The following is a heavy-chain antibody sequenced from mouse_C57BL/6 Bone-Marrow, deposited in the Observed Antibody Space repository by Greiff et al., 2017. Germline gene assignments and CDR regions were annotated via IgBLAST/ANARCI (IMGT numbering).Heavy chain of an antibody. Sequence: QVQLQQPGAELVKPGASVKLSCKASGYTFTSYWMHWVKQRPGQGLEWIGMIHPNSGSTNYNEKFKSKATLTVDKSSSTAYMQLSSLPSEDSAVYYCARDYYGSRRDYFDYWGQGTTLTVSS. V-gene: IGHV1-64*01. CDR3: ARDYYGSRRDYFDY. CDR2: IHPNSGST. CDR1: GYTFTSYW. J-gene: IGHJ2*01. D-gene: IGHD1-1*01.